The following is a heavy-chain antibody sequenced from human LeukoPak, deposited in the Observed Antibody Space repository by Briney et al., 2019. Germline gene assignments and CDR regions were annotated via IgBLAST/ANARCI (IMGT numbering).Heavy chain of an antibody. D-gene: IGHD4-23*01. V-gene: IGHV3-53*01. CDR1: GFTVSSNY. J-gene: IGHJ6*02. Sequence: GGSLRLSCAASGFTVSSNYMSWVRQAPGKGLEWVSVIYSGGSTYYADSVKGRFTISRDNSKNTLYLQMNSLRAEDTAVYYCATVGSYGGNSRYYYYGMDVWGQGTTVTVSS. CDR2: IYSGGST. CDR3: ATVGSYGGNSRYYYYGMDV.